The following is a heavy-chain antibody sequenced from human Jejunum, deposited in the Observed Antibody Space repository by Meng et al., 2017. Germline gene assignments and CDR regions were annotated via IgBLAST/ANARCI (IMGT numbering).Heavy chain of an antibody. V-gene: IGHV4-59*01. CDR3: ARGAGWYPS. D-gene: IGHD6-19*01. Sequence: QEKLQEAGPGLVKPSETLSLTCTVSGGSISNDYWSWLRQPPGKGPEWLAYIYYTGKTNYNPSLKSRLTISIDTSKNQFSLKLNSVTAADTAAYYCARGAGWYPSWGQGTLVTVSS. CDR2: IYYTGKT. J-gene: IGHJ5*02. CDR1: GGSISNDY.